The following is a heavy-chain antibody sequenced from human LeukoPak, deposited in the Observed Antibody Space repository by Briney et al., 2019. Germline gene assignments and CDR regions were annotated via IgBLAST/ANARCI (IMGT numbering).Heavy chain of an antibody. CDR1: GFTLTWHV. CDR3: VRDMSGKYSFDY. Sequence: GGSLRLSCAASGFTLTWHVMHWVRQAPGKALEYVSFIHHNGEMTSYAESVRGRFTVSRDNSKNTLFLELSSLRTDDTAVYYCVRDMSGKYSFDYWGQGALVIVST. D-gene: IGHD1-26*01. CDR2: IHHNGEMT. J-gene: IGHJ4*02. V-gene: IGHV3-64D*06.